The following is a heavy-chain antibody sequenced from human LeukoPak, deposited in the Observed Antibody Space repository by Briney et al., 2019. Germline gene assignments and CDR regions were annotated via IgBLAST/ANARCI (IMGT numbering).Heavy chain of an antibody. Sequence: GRSLRLSCAASGFTFSSSGMHWVRQAPGKGLEWVAVISYGGSNKYYADSVKGRFTFSRDNSKNTLYLQMNSLRAEDTAVYYCAKEYCSNSVCHSLDYWGQGTLVTVSS. CDR1: GFTFSSSG. J-gene: IGHJ4*02. V-gene: IGHV3-30*18. CDR2: ISYGGSNK. CDR3: AKEYCSNSVCHSLDY. D-gene: IGHD2-8*01.